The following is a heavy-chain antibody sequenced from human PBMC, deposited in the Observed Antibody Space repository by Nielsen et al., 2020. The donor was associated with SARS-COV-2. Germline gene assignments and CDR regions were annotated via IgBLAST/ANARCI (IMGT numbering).Heavy chain of an antibody. Sequence: GGSLRLSCAASGFTFSSYGMHWVRQAPGKGLEWVAVIWYDGSNKYYADSVKGRFTISRDNSKNTLYLQMNSLRAEDTAVYYCARPYSSGWTSFRYWGQGTLVTVSS. CDR1: GFTFSSYG. V-gene: IGHV3-33*08. D-gene: IGHD6-19*01. CDR3: ARPYSSGWTSFRY. J-gene: IGHJ4*02. CDR2: IWYDGSNK.